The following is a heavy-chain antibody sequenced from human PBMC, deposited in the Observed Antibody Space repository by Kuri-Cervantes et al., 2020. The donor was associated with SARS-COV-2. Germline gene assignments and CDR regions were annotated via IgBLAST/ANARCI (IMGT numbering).Heavy chain of an antibody. D-gene: IGHD2-21*02. CDR3: ARSAVVTAIDAFDI. CDR2: ISAYNGNT. J-gene: IGHJ3*02. Sequence: ASVKVSCKASGYTFTSYGISWVRQAPGQGLEWMGWISAYNGNTNYAQKLQGRVTMTTDTSTSTAYMELSSLRSEDTAVYYCARSAVVTAIDAFDIWGQGTMVTVSS. CDR1: GYTFTSYG. V-gene: IGHV1-18*04.